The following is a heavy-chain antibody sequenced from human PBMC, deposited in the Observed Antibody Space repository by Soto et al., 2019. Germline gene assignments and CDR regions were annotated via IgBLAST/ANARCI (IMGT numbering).Heavy chain of an antibody. CDR1: GGIFSSYA. J-gene: IGHJ5*02. CDR2: IIPIFGTS. V-gene: IGHV1-69*06. D-gene: IGHD1-1*01. CDR3: ARERSPNEPLRHLDL. Sequence: QEQLVQSGAEVKKPGSSVKVSCKASGGIFSSYALSWVRQAPGQGLEWMGGIIPIFGTSHYAQKFQGRVKITADKSQSTAYMELSSLTSEDTAVYYGARERSPNEPLRHLDLWGQGTLVTVSS.